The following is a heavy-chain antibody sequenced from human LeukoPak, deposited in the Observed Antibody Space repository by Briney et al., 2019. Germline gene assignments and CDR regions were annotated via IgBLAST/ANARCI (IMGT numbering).Heavy chain of an antibody. J-gene: IGHJ3*02. CDR3: AREQNIVGATMGAFDI. CDR1: GGSISSYY. D-gene: IGHD1-26*01. V-gene: IGHV4-59*01. CDR2: IYYSGST. Sequence: SETLSLTCTVSGGSISSYYWSWIRQPPGKGLEWIGYIYYSGSTNYNPSLKSRVTISVDTSKNQFSLKLSSVTAADTAVYYCAREQNIVGATMGAFDIWGQGTMVTVSS.